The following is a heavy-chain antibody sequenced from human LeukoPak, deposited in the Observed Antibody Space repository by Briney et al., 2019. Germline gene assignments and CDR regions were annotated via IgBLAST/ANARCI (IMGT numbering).Heavy chain of an antibody. CDR2: ISYDGSNK. CDR3: AREIAATPDYYYGMDV. J-gene: IGHJ6*02. CDR1: GFTFSSYA. Sequence: GGSLRLSCAASGFTFSSYAMHWVRQAPGKGLEWVAVISYDGSNKYYADSVKGRFTISRDNSKNTLYLQMNSLRAEDTAVYYCAREIAATPDYYYGMDVWAKGPRSPSP. V-gene: IGHV3-30-3*01. D-gene: IGHD2-15*01.